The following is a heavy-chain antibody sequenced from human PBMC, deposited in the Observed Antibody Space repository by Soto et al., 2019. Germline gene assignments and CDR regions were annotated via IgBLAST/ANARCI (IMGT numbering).Heavy chain of an antibody. CDR3: AVSGYSLLYYFDY. J-gene: IGHJ4*02. V-gene: IGHV4-30-2*01. CDR1: GGSISSGGYS. Sequence: SETLSLTCAVSGGSISSGGYSWSWIRQPPGKGLEWIGYIYHSGSTYYNPSLKSRVTISVDRSKNQFSLKLSSVTAADTAVYYCAVSGYSLLYYFDYWGQGTLVTVSS. D-gene: IGHD3-22*01. CDR2: IYHSGST.